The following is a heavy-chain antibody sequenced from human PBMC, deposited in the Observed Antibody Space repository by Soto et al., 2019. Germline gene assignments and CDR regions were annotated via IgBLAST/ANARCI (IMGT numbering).Heavy chain of an antibody. CDR2: ISYDGNNK. CDR1: GFTYSTYT. CDR3: ARDGVSSPEYTWNYGTYFEY. D-gene: IGHD1-7*01. J-gene: IGHJ4*02. V-gene: IGHV3-30-3*01. Sequence: GGSLRLSCAASGFTYSTYTMHWVRQAPGKGLEWVAVISYDGNNKFYADSVKGRFTISRDSTKQTLYLQMNSLRPDDTAMYYCARDGVSSPEYTWNYGTYFEYWGQGALVTVSS.